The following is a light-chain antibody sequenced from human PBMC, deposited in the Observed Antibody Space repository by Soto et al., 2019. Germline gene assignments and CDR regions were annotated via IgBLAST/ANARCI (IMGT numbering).Light chain of an antibody. J-gene: IGKJ3*01. CDR2: DAS. CDR3: QQYGTSTGT. V-gene: IGKV3-20*01. CDR1: QSVSDSS. Sequence: LTQSPGTLSLTPGERATLSCRASQSVSDSSLAWYHQKPGQAPRLVIFDASNRASGMPERFSGSGSGTDFTLTISRLEPEDFAVYYCQQYGTSTGTFGPGSKVDI.